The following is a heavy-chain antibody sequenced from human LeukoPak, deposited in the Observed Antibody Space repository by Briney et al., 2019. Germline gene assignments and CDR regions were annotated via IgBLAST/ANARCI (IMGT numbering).Heavy chain of an antibody. J-gene: IGHJ4*02. CDR3: ARDLPIYYDSSGPLDY. CDR1: GYTFTSYY. D-gene: IGHD3-22*01. V-gene: IGHV1-46*01. CDR2: INPSGGST. Sequence: ASLKVSCKASGYTFTSYYMHWVRQAPGQGLEWMGIINPSGGSTSYAQKFQGRVTMTRDTSTSTVYMELSSLRSEDTAVYYCARDLPIYYDSSGPLDYWGQGTLVTVSS.